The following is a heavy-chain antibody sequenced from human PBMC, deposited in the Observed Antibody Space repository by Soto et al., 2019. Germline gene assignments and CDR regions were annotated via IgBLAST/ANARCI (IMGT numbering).Heavy chain of an antibody. V-gene: IGHV3-49*03. D-gene: IGHD3-10*01. CDR3: NRDFGELAWFDL. CDR2: IRSKAYGGTT. Sequence: GGSLRLSCTASGFTFGDYAMSWFRQAPGKGLEWVGFIRSKAYGGTTEYAASVKGRFTISRDDSKSIAYLQMNSLKTEDTAVYYSNRDFGELAWFDLWGQGTLVTVSS. J-gene: IGHJ5*02. CDR1: GFTFGDYA.